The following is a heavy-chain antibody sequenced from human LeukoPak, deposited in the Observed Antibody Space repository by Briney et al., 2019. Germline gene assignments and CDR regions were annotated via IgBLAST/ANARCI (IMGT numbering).Heavy chain of an antibody. D-gene: IGHD1-1*01. CDR2: IYPGDSDT. Sequence: GESLKISCKGSGYSFTSYWIGWVRQMPGKGLEWMGIIYPGDSDTRYSPSFEGHVTLSADKSSSTAYLQWTSLKASDTATYYCARPRTSGSRVAFDVWGQGTTVIVSS. J-gene: IGHJ3*01. CDR1: GYSFTSYW. V-gene: IGHV5-51*01. CDR3: ARPRTSGSRVAFDV.